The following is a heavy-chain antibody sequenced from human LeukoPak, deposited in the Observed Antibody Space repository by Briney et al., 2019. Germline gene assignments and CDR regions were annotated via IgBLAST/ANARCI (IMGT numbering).Heavy chain of an antibody. D-gene: IGHD4-17*01. CDR2: IIGSGGST. CDR1: GFTFSSHA. CDR3: AKDRKTTVLE. V-gene: IGHV3-23*01. J-gene: IGHJ4*02. Sequence: PGGSLRLSCAASGFTFSSHAMSWVRQAPGEGLECVSSIIGSGGSTYYADSVKGRFTISRDNSKNTLYLQMNSLRAEDTAVYYCAKDRKTTVLEGGQGTLVTVSS.